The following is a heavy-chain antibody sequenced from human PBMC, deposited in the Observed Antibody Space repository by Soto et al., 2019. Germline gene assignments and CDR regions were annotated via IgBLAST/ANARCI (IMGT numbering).Heavy chain of an antibody. CDR2: IYNSGST. J-gene: IGHJ4*02. CDR3: ARGHYSSSPTGLDY. V-gene: IGHV4-31*03. CDR1: GGPISSGGYY. D-gene: IGHD6-6*01. Sequence: SETXSLTCTVSGGPISSGGYYWSWIRQHPGKGLEWIGYIYNSGSTYYTPSLKSRVTISVDTSKNQFSLQLTSVTAADTAVYYCARGHYSSSPTGLDYWGQGTLVTVSS.